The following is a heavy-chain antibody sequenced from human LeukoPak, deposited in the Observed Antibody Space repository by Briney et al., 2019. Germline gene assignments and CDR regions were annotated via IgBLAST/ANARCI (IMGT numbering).Heavy chain of an antibody. CDR3: ARKLRTVYGSGKANFDY. D-gene: IGHD3-10*01. Sequence: SETLSLTCAVYGGSFSGYYWSWIRQPPGKGLERIGEINHSGSTNYNPSLKSRVTISVDTSKNQFSLKLSSVTAAATAVYYCARKLRTVYGSGKANFDYWGQGTLVTVSS. V-gene: IGHV4-34*01. J-gene: IGHJ4*02. CDR1: GGSFSGYY. CDR2: INHSGST.